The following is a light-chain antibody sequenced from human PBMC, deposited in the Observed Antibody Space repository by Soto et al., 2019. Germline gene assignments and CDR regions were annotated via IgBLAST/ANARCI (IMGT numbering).Light chain of an antibody. J-gene: IGLJ1*01. CDR2: VSD. CDR3: AVRDDSLKAYI. CDR1: RSNIGSSN. Sequence: HSVLTQPPSANGAPGQRVTISCSGSRSNIGSSNVNWFQQFPGTAPKLIITVSDQRPSGVPDRFSGSKSGTSGSLAISGLQSEDEADYYCAVRDDSLKAYIFGAGTKVTVL. V-gene: IGLV1-44*01.